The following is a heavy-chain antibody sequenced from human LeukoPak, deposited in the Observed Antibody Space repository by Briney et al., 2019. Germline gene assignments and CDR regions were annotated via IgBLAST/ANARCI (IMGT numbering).Heavy chain of an antibody. V-gene: IGHV3-23*01. CDR3: TTEDYGEKYYFDY. CDR1: GFTFSSYA. Sequence: GGSLRLSCAASGFTFSSYAMSWVRQAPGKGLEWVSAISGSVGSTYYADSVKGRFTISRDNSKNTLYLLMNSLRAEDTAVYYCTTEDYGEKYYFDYWGQGTLVTVSS. J-gene: IGHJ4*02. CDR2: ISGSVGST. D-gene: IGHD4-17*01.